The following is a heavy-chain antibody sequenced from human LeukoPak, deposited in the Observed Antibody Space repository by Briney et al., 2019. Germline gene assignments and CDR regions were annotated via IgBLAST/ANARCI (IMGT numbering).Heavy chain of an antibody. CDR1: GFTFSSYA. J-gene: IGHJ6*02. Sequence: GGSLRLSCAASGFTFSSYAMSWVRQAPGKGLEWVSANSGSGDSTYYADSVKGRFTISRDNSKNTLYLQMNSLRAEDTAVYYCAKDSPDPTYYYGSGSYYNRYYGMDVWGQGTTVTVSS. CDR3: AKDSPDPTYYYGSGSYYNRYYGMDV. V-gene: IGHV3-23*01. CDR2: NSGSGDST. D-gene: IGHD3-10*01.